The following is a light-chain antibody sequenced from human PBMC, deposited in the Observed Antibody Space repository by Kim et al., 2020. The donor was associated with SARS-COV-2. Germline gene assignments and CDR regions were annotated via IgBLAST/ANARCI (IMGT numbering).Light chain of an antibody. Sequence: GATISCTESSSNIGTGYDVHWYQQIPGTAPKPLIYDNSNRPSGVPDRFSGSKSGTSASLAITGLQAEDEADYYCQSYDRTLRAVVFGGGTRLTVL. CDR1: SSNIGTGYD. CDR2: DNS. CDR3: QSYDRTLRAVV. V-gene: IGLV1-40*01. J-gene: IGLJ2*01.